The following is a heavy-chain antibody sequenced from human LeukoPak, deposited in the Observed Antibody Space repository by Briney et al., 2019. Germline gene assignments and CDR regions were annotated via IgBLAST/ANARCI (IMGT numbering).Heavy chain of an antibody. D-gene: IGHD3-22*01. CDR2: MNPNSGNT. V-gene: IGHV1-8*01. CDR3: ARADYYDSSGYLSPAPAL. Sequence: GASVKVSCKASGYTFTSYDINWVRQATGQGLEWMGWMNPNSGNTGYAQKFQGRVTMTRNTSMSTAYMELSSLRSEDTAVYYCARADYYDSSGYLSPAPALWGQGTLVTVSS. J-gene: IGHJ4*02. CDR1: GYTFTSYD.